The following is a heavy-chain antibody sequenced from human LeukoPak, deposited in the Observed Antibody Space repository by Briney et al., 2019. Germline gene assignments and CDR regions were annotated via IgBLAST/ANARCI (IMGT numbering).Heavy chain of an antibody. CDR2: INWNGGST. D-gene: IGHD1-26*01. CDR3: AKGLRKLIVGSTEYYFDY. CDR1: GFTFDDYG. J-gene: IGHJ4*02. V-gene: IGHV3-20*04. Sequence: PGGSLRLSCAASGFTFDDYGMSWVRQAPGKGLEWVSGINWNGGSTGYADSVKGRFTISRDNAKNSLYLQMNSLRAEDTAVYYCAKGLRKLIVGSTEYYFDYWGQGTLVTVSS.